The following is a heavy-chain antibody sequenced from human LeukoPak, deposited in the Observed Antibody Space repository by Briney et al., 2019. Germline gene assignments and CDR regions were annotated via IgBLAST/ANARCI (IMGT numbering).Heavy chain of an antibody. Sequence: SDTLSLTCTVSGVSVSSFFWSWIRQPPGKGLEFIGYINNRGGTKINPSLASRVTISLGTPQNQFHLRLQSVTAADTAVYYCASSVAVAGTGYFDYWGQGTLVTVSS. V-gene: IGHV4-59*08. J-gene: IGHJ4*02. CDR2: INNRGGT. CDR3: ASSVAVAGTGYFDY. CDR1: GVSVSSFF. D-gene: IGHD6-19*01.